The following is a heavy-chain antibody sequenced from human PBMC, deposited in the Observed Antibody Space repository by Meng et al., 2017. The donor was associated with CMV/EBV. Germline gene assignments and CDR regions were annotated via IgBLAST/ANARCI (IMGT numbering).Heavy chain of an antibody. CDR2: ISWNSGSI. D-gene: IGHD4-11*01. CDR3: ARRGDDYRNYYYGMDV. J-gene: IGHJ6*02. V-gene: IGHV3-9*01. CDR1: GFTFDDYA. Sequence: GGSLRLSCAASGFTFDDYAMHWVRQAPGKGLEWVSGISWNSGSIGYADSVKGRFTISRDNAKNSLYLQMNSLRAEDTAVYYCARRGDDYRNYYYGMDVWGQGTTVTVSS.